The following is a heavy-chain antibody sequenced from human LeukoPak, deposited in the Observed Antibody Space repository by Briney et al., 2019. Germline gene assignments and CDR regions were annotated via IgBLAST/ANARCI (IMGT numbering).Heavy chain of an antibody. V-gene: IGHV3-33*06. D-gene: IGHD5-12*01. CDR2: IWYDGSNK. J-gene: IGHJ6*03. CDR1: GFTFSSYG. Sequence: SGGSLRLSCAASGFTFSSYGMHWVRQAPGKGLEWVAVIWYDGSNKYYADSVKGRFTISRDNSKNTLYLQMNSLRAEDTAVYYCAKGTWLRGLPGYYMDVWGKGTTVTVSS. CDR3: AKGTWLRGLPGYYMDV.